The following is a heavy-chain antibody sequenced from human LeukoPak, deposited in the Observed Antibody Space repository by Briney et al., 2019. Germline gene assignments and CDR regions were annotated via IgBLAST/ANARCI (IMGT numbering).Heavy chain of an antibody. D-gene: IGHD3-22*01. J-gene: IGHJ4*02. Sequence: GRSLRLSCAASGFTFDDYAMHWVRRAPGKGLEWVSGISWNSGSIGYADSVKGRFTISRDNAKNSLYLQMNSLRAEDTALYYCAKGNKYYYDSSGSGFDYWGQGTLVTVSS. CDR3: AKGNKYYYDSSGSGFDY. CDR2: ISWNSGSI. CDR1: GFTFDDYA. V-gene: IGHV3-9*01.